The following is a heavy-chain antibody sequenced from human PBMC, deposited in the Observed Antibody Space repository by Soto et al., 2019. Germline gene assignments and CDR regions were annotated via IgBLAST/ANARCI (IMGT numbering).Heavy chain of an antibody. J-gene: IGHJ4*02. Sequence: EVQLLESGGGLVQPGGSLRLSCAASGFTFSSYAMSWVRQDPGKGLEWVSAISGSGGSTYYADSVKGRFTISRDNSKNTLDLQMNSLRAEDKAVYYCVCAIAVDGTGAYWGQGTLVTVSS. CDR2: ISGSGGST. CDR1: GFTFSSYA. D-gene: IGHD6-19*01. V-gene: IGHV3-23*01. CDR3: VCAIAVDGTGAY.